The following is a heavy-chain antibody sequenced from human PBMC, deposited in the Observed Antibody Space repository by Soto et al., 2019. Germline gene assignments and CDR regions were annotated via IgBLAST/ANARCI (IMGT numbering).Heavy chain of an antibody. J-gene: IGHJ5*02. D-gene: IGHD2-2*01. CDR1: GYTFTSYA. CDR2: INAGNGNT. V-gene: IGHV1-3*01. CDR3: ARSIYCSSTSCYRRWFDP. Sequence: QVQLVQSGAEVKKPGASVKVSCKASGYTFTSYAMHWVRQAPGQRLEWMGWINAGNGNTKYSQKFQGRVTITRETSAMPAYMELSRRRSEDTAVYYCARSIYCSSTSCYRRWFDPWGQGTLVTVSS.